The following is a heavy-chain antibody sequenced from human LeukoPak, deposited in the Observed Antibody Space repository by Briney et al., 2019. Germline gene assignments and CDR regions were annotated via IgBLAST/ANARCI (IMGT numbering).Heavy chain of an antibody. CDR3: AREAVVVVAATRHYYYYMDV. Sequence: SETLSLTCTVSGGSISSSSYYWGWLRQPPGKGLEWIGSIYYSGSTNYNPSLKSRVTISVDTSKNQFSLKLSSVTAADTAVYYCAREAVVVVAATRHYYYYMDVWGKGTTVTISS. J-gene: IGHJ6*03. CDR1: GGSISSSSYY. V-gene: IGHV4-39*07. D-gene: IGHD2-15*01. CDR2: IYYSGST.